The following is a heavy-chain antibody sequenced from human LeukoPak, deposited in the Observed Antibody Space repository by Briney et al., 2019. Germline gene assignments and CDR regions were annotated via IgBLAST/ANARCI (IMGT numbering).Heavy chain of an antibody. D-gene: IGHD6-19*01. CDR1: GFTFDDYD. V-gene: IGHV3-20*04. CDR3: ARVSDISVAAYFDY. J-gene: IGHJ4*02. Sequence: GGSLRLSCAASGFTFDDYDMSGVRQAPGKGLEWVSGINLNGVRIGYADSLKGRFTISRDNAKNSLYLQMNSLRAEDTAFYYCARVSDISVAAYFDYWGQGTLVTVSS. CDR2: INLNGVRI.